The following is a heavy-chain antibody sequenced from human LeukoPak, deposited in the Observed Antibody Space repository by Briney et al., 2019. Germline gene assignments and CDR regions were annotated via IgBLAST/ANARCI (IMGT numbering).Heavy chain of an antibody. CDR3: ARELSIAAAGISNYYYGMDV. CDR2: INPNSGGT. V-gene: IGHV1-2*02. CDR1: GYTFTGYY. J-gene: IGHJ6*02. Sequence: GASVKVSCKASGYTFTGYYMHWVRQAPGQGLEWMGWINPNSGGTNYAQKFQGRVTMTRDTSISTAYMELSRLRSDDTAVYYCARELSIAAAGISNYYYGMDVWGQGTTVTVSS. D-gene: IGHD6-13*01.